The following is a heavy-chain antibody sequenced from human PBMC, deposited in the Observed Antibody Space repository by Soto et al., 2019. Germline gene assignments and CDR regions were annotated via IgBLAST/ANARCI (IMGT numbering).Heavy chain of an antibody. J-gene: IGHJ5*02. V-gene: IGHV4-4*07. CDR3: VRDGTENLRDGFDP. CDR2: IYATGTT. D-gene: IGHD1-1*01. Sequence: SETLSLTCTVSGASISGFYWSWIRKSAGKGLEWIGRIYATGTTDYNPSLKSRVMMSVDTSKKQFSLKLRSVTAADTAVYYWVRDGTENLRDGFDPWGQGISVTVSS. CDR1: GASISGFY.